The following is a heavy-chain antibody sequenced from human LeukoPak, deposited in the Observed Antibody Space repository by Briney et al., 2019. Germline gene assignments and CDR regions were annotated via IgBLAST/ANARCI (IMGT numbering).Heavy chain of an antibody. CDR3: ARKWIQLWLGWESEYYFDY. CDR2: IYTSGST. V-gene: IGHV4-61*02. J-gene: IGHJ4*02. CDR1: GGSISSGSYY. D-gene: IGHD5-18*01. Sequence: KASETLSLTCTVSGGSISSGSYYWSWIRQPAGKGLEWIGRIYTSGSTNYNPSLKSRVTISVDTSKNQFSLKLSSVTAADTAVYYCARKWIQLWLGWESEYYFDYWGQGTLVTVSS.